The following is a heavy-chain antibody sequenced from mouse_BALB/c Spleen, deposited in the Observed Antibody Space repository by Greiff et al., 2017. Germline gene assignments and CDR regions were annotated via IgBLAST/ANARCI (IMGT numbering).Heavy chain of an antibody. Sequence: QVQLQQSGAELVKPGASVKLSCKASGYTFTSYWMHWVKQRPGQGLEWIGEINPSNGRTNYNEKFKSKATLTVDKSSSTAYMQLSSLTSEDSAVYYCARSDYGSSSWFAYWGQGTLVTVSA. CDR3: ARSDYGSSSWFAY. D-gene: IGHD1-1*01. V-gene: IGHV1S81*02. J-gene: IGHJ3*01. CDR1: GYTFTSYW. CDR2: INPSNGRT.